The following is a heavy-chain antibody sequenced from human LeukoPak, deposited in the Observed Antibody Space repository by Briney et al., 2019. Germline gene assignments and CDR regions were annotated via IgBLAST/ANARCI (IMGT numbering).Heavy chain of an antibody. CDR3: SRESGPFCPFGY. V-gene: IGHV4/OR15-8*02. CDR1: GGSISGTNW. D-gene: IGHD1-26*01. J-gene: IGHJ4*02. CDR2: ISLAGQT. Sequence: PSETLSLTCGVSGGSISGTNWWRWVRQPPGQGLEWIGEISLAGQTNFNPSLNGRVTMSLDKSSNQLSLHLTSVTAADTATYFCSRESGPFCPFGYWGQGTLVIVSS.